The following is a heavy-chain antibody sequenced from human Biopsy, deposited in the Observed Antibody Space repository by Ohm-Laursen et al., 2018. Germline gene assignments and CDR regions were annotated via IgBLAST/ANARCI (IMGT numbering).Heavy chain of an antibody. Sequence: GTLSLTCTVSGDSISSYYWSWIRQPPGKGLKWIGYVYYTGSTDYNPSLQSRVTISVDTSKNHFSLRLRSVTPADTAIYCARDRGYYSDRTVPGYFDLWGRGTLVTVSS. CDR1: GDSISSYY. CDR2: VYYTGST. J-gene: IGHJ2*01. D-gene: IGHD3-22*01. CDR3: ARDRGYYSDRTVPGYFDL. V-gene: IGHV4-59*01.